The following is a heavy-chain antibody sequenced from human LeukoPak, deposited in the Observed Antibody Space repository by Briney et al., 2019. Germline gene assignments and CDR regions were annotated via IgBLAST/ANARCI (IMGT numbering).Heavy chain of an antibody. CDR2: ISSSGSTI. V-gene: IGHV3-11*04. D-gene: IGHD6-19*01. CDR3: ARDQEAVAGRAFDD. J-gene: IGHJ4*02. Sequence: PGGSLRLSCAASGFTSSDYYMSWIRQAPGKGLEWVSYISSSGSTIYYADSVKGRFTISRDNAKNSLYLQMNSLRAEDTAVYYCARDQEAVAGRAFDDWGQGTLVAVSS. CDR1: GFTSSDYY.